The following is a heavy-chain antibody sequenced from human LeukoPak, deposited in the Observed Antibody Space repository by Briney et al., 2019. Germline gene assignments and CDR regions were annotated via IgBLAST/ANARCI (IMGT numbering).Heavy chain of an antibody. V-gene: IGHV7-4-1*02. CDR1: GYTFNKYA. J-gene: IGHJ5*02. Sequence: ASVKVSCKSSGYTFNKYAINWVRQAPGQGLEWMGWINTNTGNPTYAQGFTGRFVFSLDTSVSTAYLQISSLKAEDTAVYYCARARKGSSYKLRWFDPWGQGTLVTVSS. CDR3: ARARKGSSYKLRWFDP. CDR2: INTNTGNP. D-gene: IGHD6-13*01.